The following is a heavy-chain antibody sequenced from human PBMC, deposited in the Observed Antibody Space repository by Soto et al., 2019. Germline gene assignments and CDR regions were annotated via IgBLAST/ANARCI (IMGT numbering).Heavy chain of an antibody. D-gene: IGHD6-19*01. J-gene: IGHJ4*02. CDR2: ISAYNGNT. Sequence: QVQLVQSGAEVKKPGASVKVSCKASGYTFTSYGISWVRQAPGQGLEWMGWISAYNGNTNYAQKLQGRVTMTTDTSTSTAYMELRSLRADDTAVDSCARGEVGIAVAWFEDPFDYWGQGTLVTVSS. V-gene: IGHV1-18*01. CDR3: ARGEVGIAVAWFEDPFDY. CDR1: GYTFTSYG.